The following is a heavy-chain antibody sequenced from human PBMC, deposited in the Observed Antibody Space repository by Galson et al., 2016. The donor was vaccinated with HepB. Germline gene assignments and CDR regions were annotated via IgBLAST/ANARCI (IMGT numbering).Heavy chain of an antibody. V-gene: IGHV1-18*01. J-gene: IGHJ5*02. CDR2: ITDFNGTT. Sequence: SVKVSCKASGYTFISYGITGVRQAPGQGLEWMGWITDFNGTTNDAQKFQIRVTMTPCTPTITSSMALRSLRSDATSESFCGRMLYGDYNWIEPWDQGTLVNVSS. D-gene: IGHD4-17*01. CDR3: GRMLYGDYNWIEP. CDR1: GYTFISYG.